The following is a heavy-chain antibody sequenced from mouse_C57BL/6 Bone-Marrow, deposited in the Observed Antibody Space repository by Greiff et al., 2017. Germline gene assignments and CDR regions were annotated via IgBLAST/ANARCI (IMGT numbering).Heavy chain of an antibody. Sequence: VKLQQPGAELVKPGASVKLSCKASGYTFTSYWMQWVKQRPGQGLEWIGEINPSDSYTNYNQKFKGKATLTVDTSSSTAYMQLSSLTSEDSAVYYCARERGFLYYFDYWGQGTTLTVSS. J-gene: IGHJ2*01. CDR3: ARERGFLYYFDY. CDR2: INPSDSYT. V-gene: IGHV1-50*01. CDR1: GYTFTSYW.